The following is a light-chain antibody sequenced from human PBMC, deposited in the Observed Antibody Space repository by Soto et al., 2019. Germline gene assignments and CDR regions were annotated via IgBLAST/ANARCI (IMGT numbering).Light chain of an antibody. CDR2: KAS. Sequence: IQMTQSPSPLSASVGDRVTITCRASQSISSWLAWYQQKPGKAPKLLIYKASSLESGVPSRFSGSGSGTEFTLTISSLQPDDFATYYCQQYNSYPLTFGGGTKVEIK. CDR3: QQYNSYPLT. J-gene: IGKJ4*01. CDR1: QSISSW. V-gene: IGKV1-5*03.